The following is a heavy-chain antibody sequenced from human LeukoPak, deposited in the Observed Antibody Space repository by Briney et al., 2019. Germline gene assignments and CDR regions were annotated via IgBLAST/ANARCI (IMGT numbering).Heavy chain of an antibody. J-gene: IGHJ4*02. D-gene: IGHD1-26*01. CDR2: IIPILGIA. Sequence: GSSVKVSCKASGGTFSSYAISWVRQAPGQGLEWMGRIIPILGIANYAQKFQGRVTITADKSTSTAYMELSSLRSENTAVYYCARELGTVGATTLFFSLSPIPDLDYWGQGTLVTVSS. V-gene: IGHV1-69*04. CDR3: ARELGTVGATTLFFSLSPIPDLDY. CDR1: GGTFSSYA.